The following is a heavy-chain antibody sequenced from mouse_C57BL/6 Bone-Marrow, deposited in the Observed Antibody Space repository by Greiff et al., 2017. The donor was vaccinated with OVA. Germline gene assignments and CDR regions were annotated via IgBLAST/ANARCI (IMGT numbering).Heavy chain of an antibody. CDR3: SNPNSYYSNPVYY. CDR1: GFNIKDYY. Sequence: EVQLQQSGAELVKPGASVKLSCTASGFNIKDYYMPWVKQRTEQGLEWIGRIDPEDGETKYAPKFQGKATITADPSSNTAYLQLSSLTSEDTAVYYCSNPNSYYSNPVYYWGQGTLVTVSA. D-gene: IGHD2-5*01. V-gene: IGHV14-2*01. J-gene: IGHJ3*01. CDR2: IDPEDGET.